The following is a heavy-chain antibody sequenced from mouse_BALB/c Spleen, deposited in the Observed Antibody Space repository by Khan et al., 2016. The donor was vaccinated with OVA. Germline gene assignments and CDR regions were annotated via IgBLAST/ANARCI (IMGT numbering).Heavy chain of an antibody. CDR2: ILPGSGSR. CDR1: GYTFSGYW. CDR3: SRVKCGSRDDFDY. J-gene: IGHJ2*01. D-gene: IGHD1-1*01. V-gene: IGHV1-9*01. Sequence: QVQLQQSGAELMKPGASVKISCKATGYTFSGYWLEWVKQRPGHGLEWIGEILPGSGSRNYNEKFKGKATFTADISSKTTYMQLRSLTSEDSAVYYGSRVKCGSRDDFDYWGQGTTLTVSS.